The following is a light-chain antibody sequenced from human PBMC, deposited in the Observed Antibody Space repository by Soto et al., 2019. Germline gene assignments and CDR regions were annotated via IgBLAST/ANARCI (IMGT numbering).Light chain of an antibody. CDR2: EVS. CDR1: SSDVGGYNY. Sequence: QSALTQPASVSGSPGQSITISCTGTSSDVGGYNYVSWYQQHPGKAPQLMIYEVSNRPSGVSNRFSGSKSGNTASLTISGLQAEDEADYYCSSYTSSSTHWVFGGGTKVTVL. J-gene: IGLJ3*02. V-gene: IGLV2-14*01. CDR3: SSYTSSSTHWV.